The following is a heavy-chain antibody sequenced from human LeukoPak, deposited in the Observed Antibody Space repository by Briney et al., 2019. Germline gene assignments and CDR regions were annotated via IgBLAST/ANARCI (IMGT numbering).Heavy chain of an antibody. CDR1: GGSISSGGYY. J-gene: IGHJ4*02. D-gene: IGHD3-10*01. CDR2: IYHDGST. V-gene: IGHV4-30-2*01. CDR3: AREGLITVIRGLNFGY. Sequence: PSQTLSLTCTVSGGSISSGGYYWSWIRQPPGKGLEWIGYIYHDGSTYYAPSLKSRVTISVDTSKNQFSLKLTSVTAADTAVYYCAREGLITVIRGLNFGYWGQGTLVTVSS.